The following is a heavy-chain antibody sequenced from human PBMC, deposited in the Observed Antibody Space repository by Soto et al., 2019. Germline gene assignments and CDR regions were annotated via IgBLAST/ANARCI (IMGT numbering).Heavy chain of an antibody. CDR1: GYTLSIYG. J-gene: IGHJ6*02. V-gene: IGHV1-18*01. D-gene: IGHD3-10*01. CDR2: ISAYNGNT. Sequence: ASVNVSCKASGYTLSIYGVGWVRLAPGQGLEWMGWISAYNGNTNYAQKLQGRVTMTTDTSTSTAYMELRSLRSDDTAVYYCARPGYYGSGSHYYYGMDVWGQGTTVTLSS. CDR3: ARPGYYGSGSHYYYGMDV.